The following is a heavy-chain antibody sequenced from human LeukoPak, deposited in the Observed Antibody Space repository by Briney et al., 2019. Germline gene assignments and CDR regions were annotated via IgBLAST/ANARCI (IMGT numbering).Heavy chain of an antibody. CDR3: AKDRGFEYYYGMDV. CDR2: ISYDGSNK. D-gene: IGHD2-15*01. Sequence: GGSLRLSCAASGFTFSSYGMHWVRQAPGKGLEWVAVISYDGSNKYYADSVKGRFTISRDNSKNTLYLQMNSLRAEDTAVYYCAKDRGFEYYYGMDVWGQGTTVTVSS. CDR1: GFTFSSYG. J-gene: IGHJ6*02. V-gene: IGHV3-30*18.